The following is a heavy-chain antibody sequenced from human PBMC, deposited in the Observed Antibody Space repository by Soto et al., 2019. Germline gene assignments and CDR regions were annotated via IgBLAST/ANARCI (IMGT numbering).Heavy chain of an antibody. CDR1: GFTFRNDW. D-gene: IGHD3-9*01. Sequence: GGSLRLSCAASGFTFRNDWMHWVRQAPGKGLEWVSRINADGGSTHYADSVRGRFTISRDNAKNTLFLQLNSLRVEDTAIYYCIKVLTRGVGVPRFYFDSWGQGTLVT. J-gene: IGHJ4*02. CDR3: IKVLTRGVGVPRFYFDS. CDR2: INADGGST. V-gene: IGHV3-74*01.